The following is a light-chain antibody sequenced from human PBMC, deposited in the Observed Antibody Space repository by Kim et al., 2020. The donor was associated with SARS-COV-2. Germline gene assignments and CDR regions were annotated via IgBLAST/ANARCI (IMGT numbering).Light chain of an antibody. CDR1: KLGDKN. J-gene: IGLJ2*01. Sequence: SYELTQPPSVSVSPGQTASITCSGDKLGDKNVCWYQQKPGQSPVLVIYEDYKRPSGLPERVSGSNSGNTATLTISGSQALDEADYFCQAWDSSTVVFGGG. V-gene: IGLV3-1*01. CDR2: EDY. CDR3: QAWDSSTVV.